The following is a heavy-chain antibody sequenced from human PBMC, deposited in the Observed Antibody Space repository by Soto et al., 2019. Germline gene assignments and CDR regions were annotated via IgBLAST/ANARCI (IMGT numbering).Heavy chain of an antibody. J-gene: IGHJ4*02. CDR3: AKDYGRLMFDY. CDR1: GFTFSSYG. Sequence: PGGSLRLSCAASGFTFSSYGMHWVRQAPGKGLEWVAVISYDGSNKYYADSVKGRFTISRDNSKNTLYLQMNSLRAEDTAVYYCAKDYGRLMFDYWGQGTLVTVSS. CDR2: ISYDGSNK. D-gene: IGHD2-8*01. V-gene: IGHV3-30*18.